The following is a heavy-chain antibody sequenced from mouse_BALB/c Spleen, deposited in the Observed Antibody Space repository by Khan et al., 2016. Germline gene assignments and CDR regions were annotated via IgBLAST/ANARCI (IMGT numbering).Heavy chain of an antibody. CDR2: ISSGGST. Sequence: LVESGGGLVKPGGSLKLSCAASGFTFSSYAMSWVRQTPEKRLEWVASISSGGSTYYPDSVKGRFTISRDNARNILNLQMSSLRSEDTAMYYCAREDYVNYGDYFDYWGQGTTLTVSS. D-gene: IGHD2-1*01. CDR3: AREDYVNYGDYFDY. CDR1: GFTFSSYA. J-gene: IGHJ2*01. V-gene: IGHV5-6-5*01.